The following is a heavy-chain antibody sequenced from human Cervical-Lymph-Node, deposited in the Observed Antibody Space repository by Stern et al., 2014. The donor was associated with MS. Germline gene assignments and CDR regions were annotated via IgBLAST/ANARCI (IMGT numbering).Heavy chain of an antibody. J-gene: IGHJ5*02. CDR3: ARHLLRQRIVVVPAARKYNWFDP. V-gene: IGHV4-39*01. CDR1: GGSISSSSYY. Sequence: QLQLQESGPGLVKPSETLSLTCTVSGGSISSSSYYWGWIRPPPGKGLERIWSIYYSGSTYYNPSLKSRVTISVDTTNNQFSLNMSAVTAADTAVYYCARHLLRQRIVVVPAARKYNWFDPWGQGTLVTVSS. CDR2: IYYSGST. D-gene: IGHD2-2*01.